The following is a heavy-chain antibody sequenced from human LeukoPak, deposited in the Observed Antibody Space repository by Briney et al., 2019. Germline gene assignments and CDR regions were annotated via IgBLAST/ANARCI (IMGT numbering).Heavy chain of an antibody. CDR1: GGSVSSGSYY. Sequence: SETLSLTCTVSGGSVSSGSYYWSWIRQPPGKGLEWIGYIYYSGSTNYNPSLKSRVTISVDTSKNQFSLKLSSVTAADTAVYYCARSGGPQYYYDSSGYYPDAFDIWGQGTMVTVSS. V-gene: IGHV4-61*01. CDR3: ARSGGPQYYYDSSGYYPDAFDI. CDR2: IYYSGST. J-gene: IGHJ3*02. D-gene: IGHD3-22*01.